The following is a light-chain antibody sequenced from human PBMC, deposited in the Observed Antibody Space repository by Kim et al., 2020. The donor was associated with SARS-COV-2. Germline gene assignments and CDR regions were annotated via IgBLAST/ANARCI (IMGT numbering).Light chain of an antibody. CDR1: SLRSYY. Sequence: SSELTQDPAVSVALGQTVRITCRGDSLRSYYATWYQQKPGQAPVLVIYGKNNRPSGIPDRFSGSSSGNTASLTITGAQAEDEAYYYCKSRGTSGNVVFGG. CDR3: KSRGTSGNVV. CDR2: GKN. J-gene: IGLJ2*01. V-gene: IGLV3-19*01.